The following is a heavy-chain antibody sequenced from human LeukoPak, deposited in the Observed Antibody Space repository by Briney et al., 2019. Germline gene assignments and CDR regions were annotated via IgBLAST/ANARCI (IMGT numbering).Heavy chain of an antibody. J-gene: IGHJ2*01. D-gene: IGHD3-3*01. Sequence: SETLSLTSTVSGGSISSYYWSWIRQPPGKGLEWIGYIYYSGSTNYNPSLKSRVTISVDTSKNQFSLKLSSVTAADTAVYYCARDGANTIFGPFFDLWGRGTLVTVSS. CDR1: GGSISSYY. V-gene: IGHV4-59*01. CDR3: ARDGANTIFGPFFDL. CDR2: IYYSGST.